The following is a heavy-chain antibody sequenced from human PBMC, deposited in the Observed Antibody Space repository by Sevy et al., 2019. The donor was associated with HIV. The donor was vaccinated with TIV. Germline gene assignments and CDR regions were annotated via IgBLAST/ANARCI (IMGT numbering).Heavy chain of an antibody. CDR1: GFTFGDYA. Sequence: GGSLRLSCTASGFTFGDYAMSWVRQAPGKGLEWVGFIRSKAYGGTTEYAASVKGRFTISRDDSKSIAYLQMNSLKTXXXXXXXXXXXXXXXXXXXXXXGGTFDYWGQGTLVTVSS. CDR3: XXXXXXXXXXXXXXGGTFDY. J-gene: IGHJ4*02. D-gene: IGHD3-16*01. V-gene: IGHV3-49*04. CDR2: IRSKAYGGTT.